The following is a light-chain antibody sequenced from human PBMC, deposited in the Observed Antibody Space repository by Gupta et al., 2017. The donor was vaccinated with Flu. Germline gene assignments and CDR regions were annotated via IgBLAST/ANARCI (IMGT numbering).Light chain of an antibody. CDR3: QQRGIWPPVT. CDR2: DAS. Sequence: SATLSCRASQTVSTYCVWYQHKPGQATRLLIYDASHRATGIPPRFSGSGSGTDFTLTISSLEPEDSAVYYCQQRGIWPPVTFGQGTRLEIK. CDR1: QTVSTY. J-gene: IGKJ5*01. V-gene: IGKV3-11*01.